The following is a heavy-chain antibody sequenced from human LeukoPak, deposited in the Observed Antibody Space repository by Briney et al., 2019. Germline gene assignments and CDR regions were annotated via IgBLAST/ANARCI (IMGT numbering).Heavy chain of an antibody. CDR3: AKAPTVYSYEDY. CDR2: IYSGGST. D-gene: IGHD5-18*01. V-gene: IGHV3-53*01. Sequence: GGSLRLSCAASGFTVGSNYMSWVRQAPGKGLEWVSVIYSGGSTYYADSVKGRFTIFRDNSKNTLYLQMNSLRAEDTAVYYCAKAPTVYSYEDYWGQGTLVTVSS. J-gene: IGHJ4*02. CDR1: GFTVGSNY.